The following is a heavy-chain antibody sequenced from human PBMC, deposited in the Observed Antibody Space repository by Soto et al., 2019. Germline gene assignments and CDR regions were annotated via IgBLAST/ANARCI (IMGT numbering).Heavy chain of an antibody. CDR1: GYTFSSYG. V-gene: IGHV3-30*18. CDR3: AKDMGVVPAAILSYYYGMDV. CDR2: ISYDGSNK. Sequence: QVQLVQSGAEVKKPGASVKVSCKASGYTFSSYGMHWVRQAPGKGLEWVAVISYDGSNKYYADSVKGRFTISRDNSKNTLYLQMNSLRAEDTAVYYCAKDMGVVPAAILSYYYGMDVWGQGTTVTVSS. D-gene: IGHD2-2*02. J-gene: IGHJ6*02.